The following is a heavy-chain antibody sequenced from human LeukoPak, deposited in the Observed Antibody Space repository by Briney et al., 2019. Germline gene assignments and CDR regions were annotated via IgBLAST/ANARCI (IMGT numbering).Heavy chain of an antibody. CDR3: ARGSRGAAADGINWFDP. CDR1: GDSVSSNRVA. J-gene: IGHJ5*02. Sequence: SQTPSLTCAISGDSVSSNRVAWNWIRQSPSRGLEWLGRTYYRSKWYFNYAPSVKTRITINPDTSKNQFSLQLKSVTPDDTAVYYCARGSRGAAADGINWFDPWGQGTLVTVSS. CDR2: TYYRSKWYF. V-gene: IGHV6-1*01. D-gene: IGHD6-13*01.